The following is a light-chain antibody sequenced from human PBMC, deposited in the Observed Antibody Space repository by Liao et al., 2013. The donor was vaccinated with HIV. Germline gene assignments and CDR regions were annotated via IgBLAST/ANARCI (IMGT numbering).Light chain of an antibody. CDR1: DIGSIS. CDR3: QAWDSGAEVL. J-gene: IGLJ2*01. V-gene: IGLV3-21*01. CDR2: QGT. Sequence: YVLTQPPSVSVAPGQTARITCGGRDIGSISVHWYQHKSGQAPVLVIYQGTKRPSGIPERFSGSYSGNTATLTITGTQTMDESDYFCQAWDSGAEVLFGGGTKLTVL.